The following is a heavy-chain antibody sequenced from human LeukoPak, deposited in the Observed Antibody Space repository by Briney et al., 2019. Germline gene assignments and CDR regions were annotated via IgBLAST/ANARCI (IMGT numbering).Heavy chain of an antibody. CDR2: IIPIFGTA. D-gene: IGHD3-10*01. J-gene: IGHJ6*02. CDR1: GGTFSSYA. Sequence: GASVTVSCTASGGTFSSYAISWVRQAPGQGLEWMGGIIPIFGTANYAQKFQGRVTITADESTSTAYMELSSLRSEDTAVYYCARAGTYYGSGSFYYYYGMDVWGQGTTVTVSS. CDR3: ARAGTYYGSGSFYYYYGMDV. V-gene: IGHV1-69*13.